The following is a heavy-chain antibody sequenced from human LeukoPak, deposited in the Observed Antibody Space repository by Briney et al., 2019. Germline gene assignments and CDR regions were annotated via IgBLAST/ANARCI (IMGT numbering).Heavy chain of an antibody. J-gene: IGHJ3*02. D-gene: IGHD3-22*01. CDR3: AKGAYYYDDAFDI. V-gene: IGHV3-23*01. CDR2: ISGSGGST. CDR1: GFTVSSNY. Sequence: PGGSLRLSCAASGFTVSSNYMSWVRQAPGKGLEWVSAISGSGGSTYYADSVKGRFTISRDNSKNTLYLQMNSLRAEDTAVYYCAKGAYYYDDAFDIWGQGTMVTVSS.